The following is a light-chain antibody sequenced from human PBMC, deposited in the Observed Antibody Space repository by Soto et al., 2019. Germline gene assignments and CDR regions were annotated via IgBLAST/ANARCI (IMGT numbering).Light chain of an antibody. V-gene: IGKV3-20*01. CDR3: QQYGSSPPT. CDR2: GAS. J-gene: IGKJ1*01. CDR1: QSVSSSY. Sequence: EIVLTHSPGTLSLSPGERATLSCRASQSVSSSYLAWYQQKPGQAPRLLIYGASSRATGIPDRFSGSGSGKDFTLTISRLEPEDFAVYYCQQYGSSPPTFGQGTKVEIK.